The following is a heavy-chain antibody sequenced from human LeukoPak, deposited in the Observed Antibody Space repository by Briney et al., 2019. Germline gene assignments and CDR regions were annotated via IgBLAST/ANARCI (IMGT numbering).Heavy chain of an antibody. CDR1: GGSISSSSYY. D-gene: IGHD4-17*01. CDR2: IYYSGST. CDR3: ARQRDETTRVDMDV. Sequence: PSETLSLTCTVSGGSISSSSYYWGWIRQPPGKGLEWIGSIYYSGSTYYNPSLKSRVTISVDTSKDQFSLKLSSVTAADTAVYYCARQRDETTRVDMDVWGKGTTVTISS. J-gene: IGHJ6*03. V-gene: IGHV4-39*01.